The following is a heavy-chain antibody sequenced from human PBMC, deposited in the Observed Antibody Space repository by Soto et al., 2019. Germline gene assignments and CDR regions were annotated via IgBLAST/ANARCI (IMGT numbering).Heavy chain of an antibody. CDR3: ATLGPCSGGTCYSCPLDN. D-gene: IGHD2-15*01. Sequence: QAHLQQSGAEVKKPGASVKVSCEASGYNFATTSIAWVRQAPGQGLEWMGWITPYNGDTNYEQKLQGRVTMTTDTSTNTAHMEVRSLRSDDTAVYYCATLGPCSGGTCYSCPLDNWGQGTLVTVSS. V-gene: IGHV1-18*01. CDR1: GYNFATTS. J-gene: IGHJ4*02. CDR2: ITPYNGDT.